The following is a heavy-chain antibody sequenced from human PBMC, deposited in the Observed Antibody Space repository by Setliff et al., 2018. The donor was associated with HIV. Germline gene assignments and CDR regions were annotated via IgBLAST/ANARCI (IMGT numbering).Heavy chain of an antibody. CDR3: AREPARRTMDY. Sequence: SETLSLTCTVSGGSINNYCCSWIRQPPGKGLEWIGYFCYTGSSNYNRALKSRVTMSLDRSKSQFSLELDSVTAADTALYYCAREPARRTMDYWGQGTLVTVSS. D-gene: IGHD3-10*01. CDR1: GGSINNYC. CDR2: FCYTGSS. J-gene: IGHJ4*02. V-gene: IGHV4-59*01.